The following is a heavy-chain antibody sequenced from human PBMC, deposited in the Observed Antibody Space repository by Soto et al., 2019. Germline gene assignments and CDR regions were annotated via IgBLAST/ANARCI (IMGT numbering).Heavy chain of an antibody. V-gene: IGHV3-23*01. J-gene: IGHJ4*02. Sequence: PGGSLRLSCAASGFTFSSYAMSWVRQAPGKGLEWVSAISGSGGSTYYADSVKGRFTISRDNSKNTLYLQMNSLRAEDTDVYYCAKDRGPVRFLEWPLAYWGQGTLVTVSS. D-gene: IGHD3-3*01. CDR2: ISGSGGST. CDR3: AKDRGPVRFLEWPLAY. CDR1: GFTFSSYA.